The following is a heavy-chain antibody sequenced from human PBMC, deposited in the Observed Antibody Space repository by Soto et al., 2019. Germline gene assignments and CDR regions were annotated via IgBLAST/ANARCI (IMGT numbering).Heavy chain of an antibody. CDR2: ISGSGGST. V-gene: IGHV3-23*01. D-gene: IGHD2-8*01. J-gene: IGHJ6*03. Sequence: EVQLLESGGGLVQPGGSLRLSCAASGFTFSSYAMSWVRQAPGKGLEWVSAISGSGGSTYYADSVKGRFTISRDNSKHTLYLQMNSLRAEDTAVYYCAKASNGYYYYMDVWGKGTTVTVAS. CDR3: AKASNGYYYYMDV. CDR1: GFTFSSYA.